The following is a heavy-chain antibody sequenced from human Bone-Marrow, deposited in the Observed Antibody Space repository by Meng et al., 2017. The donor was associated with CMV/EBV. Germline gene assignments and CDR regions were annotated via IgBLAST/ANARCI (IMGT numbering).Heavy chain of an antibody. V-gene: IGHV4-61*01. CDR2: IYYSGST. CDR3: ARGRRGPVVPAAMDFDY. D-gene: IGHD2-2*01. J-gene: IGHJ4*02. Sequence: GSLRLSCTVSGGSVSSGSYYWSWIRQPLGKGLEWIGYIYYSGSTNYNPSLKSRVTISVDTSKNQFSLKLSSVTAADTAVYYCARGRRGPVVPAAMDFDYWGQGTLVTVSS. CDR1: GGSVSSGSYY.